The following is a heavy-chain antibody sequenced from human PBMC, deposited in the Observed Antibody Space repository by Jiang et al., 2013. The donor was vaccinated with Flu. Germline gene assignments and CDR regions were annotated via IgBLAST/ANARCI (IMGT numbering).Heavy chain of an antibody. Sequence: LLKPSETLSLTCTVSGGSVSSRSYYWGWIRQTPGKGLEWIGSIYSIGSTYYNPSLESRATVSLDTSKNKFSLNLTSVTAADTAMYYCVRQRREILIGGNFAPWGQGTLVTVSS. CDR1: GGSVSSRSYY. V-gene: IGHV4-39*01. D-gene: IGHD3-22*01. CDR3: VRQRREILIGGNFAP. CDR2: IYSIGST. J-gene: IGHJ5*02.